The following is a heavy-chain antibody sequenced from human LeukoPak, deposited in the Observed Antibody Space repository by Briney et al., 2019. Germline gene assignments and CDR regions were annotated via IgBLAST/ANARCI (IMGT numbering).Heavy chain of an antibody. CDR2: IKEDGSEI. J-gene: IGHJ6*02. V-gene: IGHV3-7*01. CDR1: GFIFNDYW. CDR3: ARGYCSSTSCYGYYYYGMDV. D-gene: IGHD2-2*01. Sequence: GGSLRLSCAASGFIFNDYWMHWVRQAPGKGLEWVANIKEDGSEIYYVDSVKGRFGISRDNAKNSLYLQMNSLRAEDTAVYYCARGYCSSTSCYGYYYYGMDVWGQGTTVTVSS.